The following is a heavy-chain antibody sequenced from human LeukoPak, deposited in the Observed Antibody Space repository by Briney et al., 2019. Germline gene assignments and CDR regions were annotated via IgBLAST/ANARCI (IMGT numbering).Heavy chain of an antibody. CDR2: VRYDGNNM. V-gene: IGHV3-30*02. Sequence: GGSLRLSCAASGFTFSTYGMLWVRQAPGKGLEWVAFVRYDGNNMYYADSVKGRFTISRDNSKNTLYLQMNSLRAEDTAVYYCARGDIVVVPAAANAFDIWGQGTMVTVSS. D-gene: IGHD2-2*01. J-gene: IGHJ3*02. CDR3: ARGDIVVVPAAANAFDI. CDR1: GFTFSTYG.